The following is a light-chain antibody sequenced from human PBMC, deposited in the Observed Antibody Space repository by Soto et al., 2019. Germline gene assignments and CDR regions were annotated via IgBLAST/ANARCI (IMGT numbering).Light chain of an antibody. CDR2: EVS. Sequence: QSALTQPASVSGSPGQSITICCTGTSSDVGGYNYVSWYQQHPGKAPKLMIYEVSNRPSGVSNRFSGSKSGNTASLTISGLQAEDEADYYCSSYTSCSTLLYVFGTGTKLTVL. CDR3: SSYTSCSTLLYV. CDR1: SSDVGGYNY. J-gene: IGLJ1*01. V-gene: IGLV2-14*01.